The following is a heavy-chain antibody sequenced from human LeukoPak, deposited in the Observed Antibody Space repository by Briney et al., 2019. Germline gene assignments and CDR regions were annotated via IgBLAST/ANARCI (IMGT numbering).Heavy chain of an antibody. CDR1: GGSITKNGYY. V-gene: IGHV4-39*07. J-gene: IGHJ4*02. D-gene: IGHD6-19*01. CDR3: CGSGWFAGPFGY. CDR2: MHYSGST. Sequence: SQTLSLTCTVSGGSITKNGYYWGWIRQSPETGLEWIGSMHYSGSTYYNPSLNSRVTISVDTSKNQFSLKLTSVTAADTAVYYCCGSGWFAGPFGYWGQGALVTVSS.